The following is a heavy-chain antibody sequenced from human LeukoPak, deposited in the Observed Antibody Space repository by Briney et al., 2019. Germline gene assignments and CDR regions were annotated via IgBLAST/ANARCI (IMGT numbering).Heavy chain of an antibody. V-gene: IGHV3-21*04. CDR3: AKEDVNYASGRYYDFDY. J-gene: IGHJ4*02. CDR1: GFTFSSYS. CDR2: ICSSSSNI. D-gene: IGHD3-10*01. Sequence: GPLSLSCAASGFTFSSYSWNWGRQAPGKGLEWVSSICSSSSNIYYADSVKRRFTISKNNTNNSLYLQMNSLRAEDTAVYYCAKEDVNYASGRYYDFDYWGQGTLVTVSS.